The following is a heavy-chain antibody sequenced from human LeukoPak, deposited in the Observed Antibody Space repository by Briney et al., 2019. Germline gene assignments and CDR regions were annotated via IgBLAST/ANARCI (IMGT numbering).Heavy chain of an antibody. Sequence: PGGSLRLSCATSGFPFTSYAMSWVRQAPGKGLERVSGISDSGTSTYNADSVKGRFTISRDNSNNTLYLQMNSLRAGDTAVYYCAIPGVFRDGHIPYFDYWGQGTLVTVSS. CDR1: GFPFTSYA. CDR2: ISDSGTST. J-gene: IGHJ4*02. CDR3: AIPGVFRDGHIPYFDY. D-gene: IGHD5-24*01. V-gene: IGHV3-23*01.